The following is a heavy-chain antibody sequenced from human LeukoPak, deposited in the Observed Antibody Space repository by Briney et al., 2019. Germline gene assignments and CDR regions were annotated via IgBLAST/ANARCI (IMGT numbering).Heavy chain of an antibody. J-gene: IGHJ3*02. Sequence: ASVKVSCKASGYTFTSYGISWVRQAPGQGLEWMGWISAYNGNTNYAQKLQGRVTMTTDTSTSTAYMELRSLRSDDTAVYYCARDLGATVTAHAFDIWGQGSMVTVSS. D-gene: IGHD2-21*02. CDR3: ARDLGATVTAHAFDI. V-gene: IGHV1-18*01. CDR1: GYTFTSYG. CDR2: ISAYNGNT.